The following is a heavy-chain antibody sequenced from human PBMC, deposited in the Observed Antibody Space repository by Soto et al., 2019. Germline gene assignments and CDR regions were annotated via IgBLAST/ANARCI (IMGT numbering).Heavy chain of an antibody. CDR2: VYSSGTT. CDR3: ARDIGSYAYAEGY. V-gene: IGHV4-4*07. J-gene: IGHJ4*02. Sequence: SETLSLTCSVSGGSINSYWWSWIRQPAGKGLEWIGRVYSSGTTDYNPSLNSRATMSVETSKNQFSLKLTSVTAADTAVYYCARDIGSYAYAEGYWGQGSQVTVSS. D-gene: IGHD2-2*01. CDR1: GGSINSYW.